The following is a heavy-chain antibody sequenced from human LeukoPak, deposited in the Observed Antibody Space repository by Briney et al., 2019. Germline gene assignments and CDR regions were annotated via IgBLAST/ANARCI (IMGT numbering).Heavy chain of an antibody. V-gene: IGHV3-23*01. CDR3: ADEYFDISTGYFAEYFQH. CDR1: GFTFSSDA. J-gene: IGHJ1*01. Sequence: GGSLRLSCAASGFTFSSDAMSWVRQAPGKGLEWVSAISGSGGRTYYADSVKGRFTISRDNSKNTLYLQMNSLRAEDTAVCYCADEYFDISTGYFAEYFQHWGQGTLVTVSS. D-gene: IGHD3-9*01. CDR2: ISGSGGRT.